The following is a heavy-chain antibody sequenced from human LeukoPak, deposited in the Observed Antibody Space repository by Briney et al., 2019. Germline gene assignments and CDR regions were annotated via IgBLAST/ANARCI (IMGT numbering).Heavy chain of an antibody. CDR2: ISGSSGGT. CDR1: GFTFSSYA. D-gene: IGHD6-25*01. CDR3: AKAPGYSSGIDY. J-gene: IGHJ4*02. V-gene: IGHV3-23*01. Sequence: GGSLRLSCVASGFTFSSYAMSWVRQAPGKGLEWVSAISGSSGGTYYADSVKGRFTISRDKSKNTLYLQMNSLRAEDTAVYYCAKAPGYSSGIDYWGQGTLVTVSS.